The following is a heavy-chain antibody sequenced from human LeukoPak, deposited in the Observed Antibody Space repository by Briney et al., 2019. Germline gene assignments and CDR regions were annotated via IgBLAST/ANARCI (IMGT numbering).Heavy chain of an antibody. D-gene: IGHD2-15*01. V-gene: IGHV4-39*01. CDR1: GASISSSGYY. J-gene: IGHJ4*02. Sequence: SETLSLTCTVSGASISSSGYYWGWIRQPPGKGLEWIASIYHSGSPYYNPSLMRRATISIDTSKSQFSLKLSSVTAADTAVYFCATLGYCGGGNCYSTLDYWGQGTLVTVSS. CDR3: ATLGYCGGGNCYSTLDY. CDR2: IYHSGSP.